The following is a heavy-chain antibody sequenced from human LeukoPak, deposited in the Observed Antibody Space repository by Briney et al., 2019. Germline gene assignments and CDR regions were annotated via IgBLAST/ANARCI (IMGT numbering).Heavy chain of an antibody. CDR2: IGGSGGST. V-gene: IGHV3-23*01. CDR1: GFTFSSYA. Sequence: GGSLRLSCAASGFTFSSYAMSWVRQAPGKGLELVSAIGGSGGSTYYADSVKGRFTISRDNSKNTLYLQMNSLRAEDTAVYYCAKSGDTAMAFDYWGQGTLVTVSS. J-gene: IGHJ4*02. CDR3: AKSGDTAMAFDY. D-gene: IGHD5-18*01.